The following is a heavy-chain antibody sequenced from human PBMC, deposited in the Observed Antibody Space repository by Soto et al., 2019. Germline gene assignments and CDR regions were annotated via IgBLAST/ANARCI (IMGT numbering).Heavy chain of an antibody. CDR2: LKSETDGGTA. Sequence: GGSLRLSCVGSGFTFIDAWMSWVRQAPGKGLEWVGRLKSETDGGTADYAAPVEGRFNISRDDSKNTLYLQMNSLKSEDTAVYYCMTAPGLNVLFWGQGALVTVSS. J-gene: IGHJ4*02. D-gene: IGHD3-16*01. CDR1: GFTFIDAW. V-gene: IGHV3-15*01. CDR3: MTAPGLNVLF.